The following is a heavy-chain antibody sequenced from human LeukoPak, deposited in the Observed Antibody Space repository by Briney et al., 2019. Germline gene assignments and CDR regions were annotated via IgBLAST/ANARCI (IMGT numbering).Heavy chain of an antibody. Sequence: GSLRLSCAASGFTVSSNYVSWARQPPGKGPEWIGEINHSGSTNYNPSLKSRVTISVDTSKNQFSLKLSSVTAADTAVYYCARGLEQQLVLFDYWGQGTLVTVSS. CDR1: GFTVSSNY. D-gene: IGHD6-13*01. CDR2: INHSGST. CDR3: ARGLEQQLVLFDY. V-gene: IGHV4-34*01. J-gene: IGHJ4*02.